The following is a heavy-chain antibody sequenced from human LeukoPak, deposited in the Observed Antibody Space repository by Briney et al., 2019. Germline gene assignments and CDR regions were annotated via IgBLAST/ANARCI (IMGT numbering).Heavy chain of an antibody. Sequence: GASVKVSCKASGGTFSSYAISWVRQAPGQGLEWMGGIIPIFGTANYAQKFQGRVTITTDESTSTAYMELSSLRSEDTAVYYCARGNYYDSSGYYYYYYMDVWGKGTRSPSP. V-gene: IGHV1-69*05. CDR1: GGTFSSYA. D-gene: IGHD3-22*01. CDR2: IIPIFGTA. CDR3: ARGNYYDSSGYYYYYYMDV. J-gene: IGHJ6*03.